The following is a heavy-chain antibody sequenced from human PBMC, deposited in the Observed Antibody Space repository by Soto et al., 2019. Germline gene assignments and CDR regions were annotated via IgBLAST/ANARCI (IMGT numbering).Heavy chain of an antibody. J-gene: IGHJ4*02. CDR2: IIPRFGTT. V-gene: IGHV1-69*01. Sequence: QVQLVQSGAEVKKPGSSVRVSCKASGDTFSRYTVNWVRQAPRQGLEWMGGIIPRFGTTNFAPTRQGRVTITADESTNTVYMELSSLRSEDTALYFCARGRGLYNSGRSQLDYWGQGTLVTVSS. CDR1: GDTFSRYT. D-gene: IGHD1-1*01. CDR3: ARGRGLYNSGRSQLDY.